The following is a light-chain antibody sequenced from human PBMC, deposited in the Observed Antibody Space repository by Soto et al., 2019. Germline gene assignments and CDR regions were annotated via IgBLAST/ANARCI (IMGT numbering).Light chain of an antibody. CDR3: LQHDSSPWT. CDR1: QSVSSSY. J-gene: IGKJ1*01. CDR2: GAS. Sequence: EIVLTQSPGTLSLSPGERATLSCRASQSVSSSYLAWYQQKPGQAPRLLIYGASSRATGIPDRFSGSGSGTEFTLTISSLQPEDFATYYCLQHDSSPWTFGQGTKVEIK. V-gene: IGKV3-20*01.